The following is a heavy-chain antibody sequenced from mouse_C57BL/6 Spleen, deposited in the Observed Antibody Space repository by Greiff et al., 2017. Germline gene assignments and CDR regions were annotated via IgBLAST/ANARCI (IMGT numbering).Heavy chain of an antibody. D-gene: IGHD1-1*01. CDR1: GFTFSSYT. J-gene: IGHJ1*03. Sequence: EVQVVESGGGLVKPGGSLKLSCAASGFTFSSYTMSWVRQTPEKRLEWVATISGGGGNTYYPDSVKGRFTISRDNAKNTLYLQMSSLRSEDTALYYCASLYGSSFYWYFDVWGTGTTVTVSS. CDR3: ASLYGSSFYWYFDV. V-gene: IGHV5-9*01. CDR2: ISGGGGNT.